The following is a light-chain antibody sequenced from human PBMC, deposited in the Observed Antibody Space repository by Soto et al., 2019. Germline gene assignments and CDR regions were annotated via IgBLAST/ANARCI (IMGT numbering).Light chain of an antibody. CDR2: GAS. V-gene: IGKV3-15*01. CDR1: QSVSSY. Sequence: EIVMTQSPATLSVSPGERATLSCRASQSVSSYLAWYQQKPGQPPRLLIYGASTRATGIPARFSGSGSGTEFTLTISSLQSEDFTIYYCQQYDYRPHTFRQGTKLEIK. J-gene: IGKJ2*01. CDR3: QQYDYRPHT.